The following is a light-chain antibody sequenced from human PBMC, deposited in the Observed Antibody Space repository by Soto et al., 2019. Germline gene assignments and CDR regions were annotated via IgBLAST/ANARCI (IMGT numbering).Light chain of an antibody. Sequence: EMVLTQSPATLSLSPGEGATLSCRASQSVTGTNLAWYQQRAGQAPRLLIYDAVRRATAIPDRFSGSGSGTDFTLTISRLEPEDFAVYYCQQYGDSSWTFGQGTKVDIK. CDR3: QQYGDSSWT. CDR2: DAV. J-gene: IGKJ1*01. V-gene: IGKV3-20*01. CDR1: QSVTGTN.